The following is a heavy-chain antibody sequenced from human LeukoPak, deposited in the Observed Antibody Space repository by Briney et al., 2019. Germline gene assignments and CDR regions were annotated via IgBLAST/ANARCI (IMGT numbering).Heavy chain of an antibody. CDR1: GYTFTSYD. J-gene: IGHJ5*02. CDR3: ARSRPAKRINWFDP. D-gene: IGHD1-14*01. V-gene: IGHV1-8*01. CDR2: MNPNSGNT. Sequence: ASVKVPCKASGYTFTSYDINWVRQATGQGLEWMGWMNPNSGNTGYAQKFQGRVTMTRNTSISTAYMELSSLRSEDTAVYYCARSRPAKRINWFDPWGQGTLVTVSS.